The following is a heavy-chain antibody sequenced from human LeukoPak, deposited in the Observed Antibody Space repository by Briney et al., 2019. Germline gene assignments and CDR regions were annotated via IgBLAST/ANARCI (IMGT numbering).Heavy chain of an antibody. CDR2: INHSGST. D-gene: IGHD6-19*01. CDR3: ASIAVADDYYYYMDV. Sequence: SETLSLTCAVYGGSFSGYYWSWIRQPPGKGLEWIGEINHSGSTNYNPSLKSRVTIPVHTSKNQCSLKLSSVTAADTAVYYCASIAVADDYYYYMDVWGKGTTVTVSS. J-gene: IGHJ6*03. V-gene: IGHV4-34*01. CDR1: GGSFSGYY.